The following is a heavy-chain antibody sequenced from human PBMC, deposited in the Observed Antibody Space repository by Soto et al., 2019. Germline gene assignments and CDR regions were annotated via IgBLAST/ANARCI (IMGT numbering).Heavy chain of an antibody. D-gene: IGHD2-2*01. CDR1: GFTFSSYA. V-gene: IGHV3-23*01. J-gene: IGHJ6*02. CDR2: ISGSGGST. CDR3: AKTRGSSFVLDV. Sequence: GGSLRLSCAASGFTFSSYAMSWVRQAPGKGLEWVSAISGSGGSTYYAGSVKGRFTISRDNSKNTLYLQMNSLRAEDTAVYYCAKTRGSSFVLDVWGQGTTVTVSS.